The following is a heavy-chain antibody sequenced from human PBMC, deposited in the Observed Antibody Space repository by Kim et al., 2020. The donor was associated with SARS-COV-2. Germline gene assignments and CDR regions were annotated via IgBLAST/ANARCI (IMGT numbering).Heavy chain of an antibody. CDR2: MNPNSGNT. CDR3: ARASAYYDSSGYYDHNWFDP. J-gene: IGHJ5*02. CDR1: GYTFTSYD. Sequence: ASVKVSCKASGYTFTSYDINWVRQATGQGLEWMGWMNPNSGNTGYAQKFQGRVTMTRNTSISKAYMELSSLRSEDTAVYYCARASAYYDSSGYYDHNWFDPWGQGTLVTVSS. D-gene: IGHD3-22*01. V-gene: IGHV1-8*01.